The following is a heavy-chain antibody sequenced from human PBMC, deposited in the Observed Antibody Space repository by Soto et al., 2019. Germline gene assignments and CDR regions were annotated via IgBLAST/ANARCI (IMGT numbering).Heavy chain of an antibody. V-gene: IGHV1-46*01. CDR1: GYTFSSSY. CDR2: MNPSGDRT. J-gene: IGHJ3*02. D-gene: IGHD5-12*01. CDR3: ARGRGYSGDDLQEDGFDI. Sequence: QVQLMQSGTEVKEPGASVNLSCKASGYTFSSSYIHWLRQAPGQGLEWMGIMNPSGDRTNYAQNFQGRVTMTRDTATSTVYMELSSLSSEDTAVYYCARGRGYSGDDLQEDGFDIWGQGTMVTVS.